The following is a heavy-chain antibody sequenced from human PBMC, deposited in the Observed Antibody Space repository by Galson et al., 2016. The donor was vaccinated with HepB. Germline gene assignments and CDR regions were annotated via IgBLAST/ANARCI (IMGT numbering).Heavy chain of an antibody. CDR1: GFTFSNYY. J-gene: IGHJ4*02. CDR3: ARDNSPTRGDFLLWYY. V-gene: IGHV3-7*03. Sequence: SLRLSCAASGFTFSNYYMDWVRQAPGKGPEWVANIRQDGNEKFYVDSVKGRFTISRDNAKNSLYLQMNSLRAEDTAVYYCARDNSPTRGDFLLWYYWGQGTLVTVSS. D-gene: IGHD2-21*01. CDR2: IRQDGNEK.